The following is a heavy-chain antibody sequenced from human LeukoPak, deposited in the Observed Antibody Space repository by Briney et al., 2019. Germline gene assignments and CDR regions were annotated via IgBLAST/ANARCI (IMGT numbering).Heavy chain of an antibody. CDR2: TYPADSDT. CDR1: GYSFTNYW. J-gene: IGHJ3*02. Sequence: GESLKISCKGSGYSFTNYWIGWVRQMPGKGLEWMGITYPADSDTRYSPSFQGQVTISADKSISTAYLQWSSLKASDTAIYYCARLKIVGILRGAFDIWGQGTMVTVSS. D-gene: IGHD1-26*01. CDR3: ARLKIVGILRGAFDI. V-gene: IGHV5-51*01.